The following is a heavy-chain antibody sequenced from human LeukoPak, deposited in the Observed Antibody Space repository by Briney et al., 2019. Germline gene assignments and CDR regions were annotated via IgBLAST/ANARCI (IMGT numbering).Heavy chain of an antibody. V-gene: IGHV3-33*01. CDR3: ARSMVYATYLDY. CDR1: GFTFSSYG. CDR2: IWYDGSNK. Sequence: GGSLRPSCAASGFTFSSYGMHWVRQAPGKGLEWVAVIWYDGSNKYYADSVKGRFTISRDNSKNTLYLQMNSLRAEDTAVYYCARSMVYATYLDYWGQGTLVTVSS. J-gene: IGHJ4*02. D-gene: IGHD2-8*01.